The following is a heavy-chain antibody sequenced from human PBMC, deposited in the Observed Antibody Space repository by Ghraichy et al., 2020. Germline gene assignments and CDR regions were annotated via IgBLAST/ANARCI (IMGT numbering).Heavy chain of an antibody. CDR2: IIPIFGTA. V-gene: IGHV1-69*13. D-gene: IGHD6-19*01. CDR3: CIAVAGLYWYFDL. Sequence: SVKVSCKASGGTFSSYAISWVRQAPGQGLEWMGGIIPIFGTANYAQKFQGRVTITADESTSTAYMELSSLRSEDTAVYYCCIAVAGLYWYFDLWGRGTLVTVSS. CDR1: GGTFSSYA. J-gene: IGHJ2*01.